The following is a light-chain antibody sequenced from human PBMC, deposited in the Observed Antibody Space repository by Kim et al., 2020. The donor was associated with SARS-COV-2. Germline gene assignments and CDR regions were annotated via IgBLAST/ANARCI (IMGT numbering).Light chain of an antibody. V-gene: IGLV1-44*01. Sequence: QSALTQPPSASGTPGQRVTVSCSGSSSNIGLNTVNWYQHFPGRAPKLLMSSNNQRPSGVPDRFSGSKSGTSASLAISGLQPTDEADYYCATWDDSLNAAVFGGGTQLTVL. J-gene: IGLJ2*01. CDR1: SSNIGLNT. CDR2: SNN. CDR3: ATWDDSLNAAV.